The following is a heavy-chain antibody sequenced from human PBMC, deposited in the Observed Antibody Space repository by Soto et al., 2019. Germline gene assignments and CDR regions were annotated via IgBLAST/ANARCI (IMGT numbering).Heavy chain of an antibody. D-gene: IGHD4-17*01. CDR3: AREPAGPVTTKDNWFDP. Sequence: SVKVSCKASGGTFSSYAISWVRQAPGQGLEWMGGIIPIFGTANYAQKFQGRVTITADESTSTAYMELSSLRSEDTAVYYCAREPAGPVTTKDNWFDPWGQGTLVTVSS. CDR2: IIPIFGTA. CDR1: GGTFSSYA. J-gene: IGHJ5*02. V-gene: IGHV1-69*13.